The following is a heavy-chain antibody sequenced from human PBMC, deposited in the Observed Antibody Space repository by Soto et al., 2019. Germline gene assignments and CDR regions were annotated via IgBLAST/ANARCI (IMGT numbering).Heavy chain of an antibody. CDR3: AKRNWEGCNGVRCYLYDH. D-gene: IGHD2-8*01. CDR2: ISGSGGST. Sequence: EVQLLESGGGLEQPGGSLRLSCAASGFTFNNYAMSWVRQAPGKGLEWVSGISGSGGSTDYADSVKGRFTISRDNSKNTLVLQMNSLRAEDTAVYYCAKRNWEGCNGVRCYLYDHWGQGALVTVSS. CDR1: GFTFNNYA. J-gene: IGHJ5*02. V-gene: IGHV3-23*01.